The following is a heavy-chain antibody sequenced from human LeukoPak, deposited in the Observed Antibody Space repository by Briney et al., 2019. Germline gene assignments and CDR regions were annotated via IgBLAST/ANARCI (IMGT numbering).Heavy chain of an antibody. CDR1: GFTFSSYW. CDR2: IKQDGSEK. Sequence: GGSLRLSCAASGFTFSSYWTSWVRQAPGKGLEWVANIKQDGSEKYYVDSVKGRFTISRDDAKNSLYLQMNSLRAEDTAVYYCARDTAAGLYYFDYWGQGTLVTVSS. CDR3: ARDTAAGLYYFDY. V-gene: IGHV3-7*01. D-gene: IGHD6-13*01. J-gene: IGHJ4*02.